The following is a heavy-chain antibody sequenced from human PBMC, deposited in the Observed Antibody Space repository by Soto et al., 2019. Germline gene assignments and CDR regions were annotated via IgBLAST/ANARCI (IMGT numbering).Heavy chain of an antibody. Sequence: GSGPTLVNPTQTLTLTCTFSGFSLSTSGMCVSWIRQPPGKALEWLARIDWDDDKYYSTSLKTRLTISKDTSKNQVVLTMTNMDPVDTATYYCARQRRIDYYGSGSYTTPFDYWGQGTLVTVSS. CDR2: IDWDDDK. CDR3: ARQRRIDYYGSGSYTTPFDY. V-gene: IGHV2-70*11. D-gene: IGHD3-10*01. CDR1: GFSLSTSGMC. J-gene: IGHJ4*02.